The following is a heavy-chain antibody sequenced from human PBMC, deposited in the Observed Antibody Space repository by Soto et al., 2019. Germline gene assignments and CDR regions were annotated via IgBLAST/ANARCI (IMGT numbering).Heavy chain of an antibody. CDR1: GFTFRNHG. CDR2: FSGSGGST. D-gene: IGHD3-3*01. V-gene: IGHV3-23*01. J-gene: IGHJ6*02. CDR3: ARDWTGDTCPFLDV. Sequence: WGLLRVPWGAAGFTFRNHGLPRVRQSPGKRLEWVSTFSGSGGSTYYADSVRGRFTISRDNSKNTLFLQMNSLIVEDTALYYCARDWTGDTCPFLDVWGHGTTVTVSS.